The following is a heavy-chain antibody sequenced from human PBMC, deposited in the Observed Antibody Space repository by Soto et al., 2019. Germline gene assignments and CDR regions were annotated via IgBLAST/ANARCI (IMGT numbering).Heavy chain of an antibody. V-gene: IGHV3-30*18. CDR2: ISYDGSNK. CDR3: VKDEGPHYGLLTGYYMGV. J-gene: IGHJ6*02. CDR1: GFTFSSYG. D-gene: IGHD3-9*01. Sequence: QVQLVESGGGVVQPGRSLRLSCEASGFTFSSYGMHWVRQAPGKGLEWVALISYDGSNKYYADSVKGRFTISRDNSKNTLHLKKNRPRAEDTAVYYSVKDEGPHYGLLTGYYMGVWGQGTTVTVSS.